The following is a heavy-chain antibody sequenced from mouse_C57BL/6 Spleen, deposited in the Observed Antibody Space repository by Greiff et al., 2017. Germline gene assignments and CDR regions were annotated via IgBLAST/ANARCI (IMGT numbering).Heavy chain of an antibody. D-gene: IGHD3-3*01. V-gene: IGHV5-9*01. Sequence: EVQLVESGGGLVKPGGSLKLSCAASGFTFSSYTMSWVRQTPEKRLEWVATISGGGGNTYYPDSVKGRFTISRDNAKNTLYLQMSSLGSEDTALYYCARQGLSVYFDYWGQGTTLTVSS. CDR1: GFTFSSYT. CDR3: ARQGLSVYFDY. J-gene: IGHJ2*01. CDR2: ISGGGGNT.